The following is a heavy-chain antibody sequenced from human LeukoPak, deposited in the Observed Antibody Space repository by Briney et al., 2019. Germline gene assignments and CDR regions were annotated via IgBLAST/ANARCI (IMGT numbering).Heavy chain of an antibody. V-gene: IGHV1-18*01. CDR1: GYTFTSYV. D-gene: IGHD2-15*01. J-gene: IGHJ4*02. Sequence: ASVKVSCKASGYTFTSYVISWVRQAPGQGLEWMGWISAYNGNTNYAQKLQGRVTMTTDTSTSTAYMELRSLRSDDTAVYYCARAPQYCSGGSCYFFAGREYYFDYWGQGTLVTVSS. CDR2: ISAYNGNT. CDR3: ARAPQYCSGGSCYFFAGREYYFDY.